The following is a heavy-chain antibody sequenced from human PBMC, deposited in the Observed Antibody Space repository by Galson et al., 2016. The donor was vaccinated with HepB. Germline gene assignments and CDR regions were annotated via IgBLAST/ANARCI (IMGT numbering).Heavy chain of an antibody. CDR1: GFIFRSYA. J-gene: IGHJ6*04. D-gene: IGHD1-1*01. CDR2: ISTDGSNK. Sequence: SLRLSCADSGFIFRSYAMNWVRQAPGKGLEWLAVISTDGSNKYFADSVKGRFTNSRDNSKNTLYLQMNSLRAEDTAVYYCARFIASPWNDYYYYGMDVWGKGTTVTVSS. V-gene: IGHV3-30-3*01. CDR3: ARFIASPWNDYYYYGMDV.